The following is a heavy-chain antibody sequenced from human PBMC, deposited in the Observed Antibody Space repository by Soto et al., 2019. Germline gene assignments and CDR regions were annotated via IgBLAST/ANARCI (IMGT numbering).Heavy chain of an antibody. CDR3: VRDRRIYYSDPHDEFGASAYEV. V-gene: IGHV1-69*01. J-gene: IGHJ3*01. Sequence: QVQLIQSEAEVKKPGSSVRVSCTASGGIFGSHGFSWVRQAPGQRLEWVGGFIPIFRTLTYTEKFQARVRIAADESTNTVYLDLSSLTSEDTAVYYCVRDRRIYYSDPHDEFGASAYEVWGQGTMVSVSS. CDR2: FIPIFRTL. CDR1: GGIFGSHG. D-gene: IGHD3-22*01.